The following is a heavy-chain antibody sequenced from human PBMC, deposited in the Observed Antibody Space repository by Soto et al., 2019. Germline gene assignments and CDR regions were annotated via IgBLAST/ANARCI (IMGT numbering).Heavy chain of an antibody. CDR1: GFTFSSYW. V-gene: IGHV3-7*01. CDR2: IKPDGSDK. CDR3: ARLKYCTITNCRIGVWDL. J-gene: IGHJ5*02. D-gene: IGHD2-2*01. Sequence: EVQLVESGGGLVQPVGSMRVSCAASGFTFSSYWMSWVRQAPGKGLEWVANIKPDGSDKDYVDSVTGRFTISRDNSKHSLDLQMNSLRAYDTAVYYCARLKYCTITNCRIGVWDLWGHGTLLTVSS.